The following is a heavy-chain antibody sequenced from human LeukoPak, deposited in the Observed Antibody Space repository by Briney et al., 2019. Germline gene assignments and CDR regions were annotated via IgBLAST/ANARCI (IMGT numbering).Heavy chain of an antibody. CDR1: GFTVSSNY. V-gene: IGHV3-53*01. D-gene: IGHD3-10*01. J-gene: IGHJ4*02. CDR2: IYSGGST. Sequence: GGSLRLSCAASGFTVSSNYMSWVRQAPGKGLEWVSVIYSGGSTYYADSVKGRFTISRDNSENTLYLQMNSLRAEDTAVYYCAKDRGLLWFGEFSSPFDYWGQGTLVTVSS. CDR3: AKDRGLLWFGEFSSPFDY.